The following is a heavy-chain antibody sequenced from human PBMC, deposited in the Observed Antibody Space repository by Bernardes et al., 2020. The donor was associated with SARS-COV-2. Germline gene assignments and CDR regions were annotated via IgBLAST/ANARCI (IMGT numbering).Heavy chain of an antibody. J-gene: IGHJ4*02. Sequence: GVSLRISCAASGFTFSDYYMSWIRQAPGKGLEWVSYISSSGSTIYYADSVKGRFTISRDNAKNSLYLQMNSLRAEDTAVYYCAREDVRGSVDNDYWGQGTLVTVSS. CDR3: AREDVRGSVDNDY. CDR1: GFTFSDYY. V-gene: IGHV3-11*01. D-gene: IGHD3-10*01. CDR2: ISSSGSTI.